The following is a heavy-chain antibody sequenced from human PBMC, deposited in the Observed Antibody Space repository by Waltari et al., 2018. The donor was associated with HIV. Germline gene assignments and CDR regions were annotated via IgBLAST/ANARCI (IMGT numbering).Heavy chain of an antibody. CDR3: AKDYFVVVTAAGPFDP. V-gene: IGHV3-30*18. D-gene: IGHD2-21*02. CDR2: KSYDGSNK. J-gene: IGHJ5*02. CDR1: GFSFSSYG. Sequence: QVKLVESGGGVVQPGRSLRLSCAASGFSFSSYGMHWVRQAPGKGLECVAVKSYDGSNKDYADSVKGRFTISRDNSKNTLYLQMNSLRAEDTAVYYCAKDYFVVVTAAGPFDPWGQGTLVTVSS.